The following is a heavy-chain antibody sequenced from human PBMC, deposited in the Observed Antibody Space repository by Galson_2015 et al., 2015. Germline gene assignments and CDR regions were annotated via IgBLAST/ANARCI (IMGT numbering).Heavy chain of an antibody. CDR3: TRHLGIGSGSPEF. CDR1: GFPFSSYT. J-gene: IGHJ4*02. Sequence: ALRLSCAASGFPFSSYTMNWVRQAPGKGLQWVSSISGRSTFIFYSDSAKGRFTISRDNAKNSLSLQMNSLRGDDTAVYYCTRHLGIGSGSPEFWGQGTLVAVSS. D-gene: IGHD7-27*01. V-gene: IGHV3-21*01. CDR2: ISGRSTFI.